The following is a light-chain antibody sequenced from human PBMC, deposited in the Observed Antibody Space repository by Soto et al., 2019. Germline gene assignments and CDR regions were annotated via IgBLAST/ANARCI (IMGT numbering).Light chain of an antibody. CDR3: SSYAGSNNLV. CDR2: EVS. Sequence: QSVLTQPPSASGSPGQSVTISCTGTSSDIGGYDYVSWYQQHPGKAPKLIIYEVSKRPSGVPDRFSGSKSGNTASLTVSGLQAEDEADYYCSSYAGSNNLVFAGGKKGTVL. J-gene: IGLJ3*02. CDR1: SSDIGGYDY. V-gene: IGLV2-8*01.